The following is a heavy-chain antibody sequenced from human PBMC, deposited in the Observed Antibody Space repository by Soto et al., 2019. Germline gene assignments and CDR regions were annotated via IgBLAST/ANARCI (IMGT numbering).Heavy chain of an antibody. D-gene: IGHD2-2*01. CDR2: IRAYNGNT. CDR1: GYTFTSYG. J-gene: IGHJ5*02. V-gene: IGHV1-18*01. Sequence: QVQLVQSGAEVKKPGASVKVSCKASGYTFTSYGISWVRQARGQGLEWMGWIRAYNGNTNYAQKLQGRVTMTTDTSTSTAYMELRSLRSDDTAVYYCARAGLDIVVVPADDWFDPWGQGTLVTVSS. CDR3: ARAGLDIVVVPADDWFDP.